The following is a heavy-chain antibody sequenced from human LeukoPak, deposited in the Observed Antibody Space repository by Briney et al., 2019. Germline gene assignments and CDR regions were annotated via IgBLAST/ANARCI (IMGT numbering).Heavy chain of an antibody. CDR2: FDPEDGKT. D-gene: IGHD3-16*02. V-gene: IGHV1-24*01. CDR1: GYTFTGYY. Sequence: ASVKVSCKASGYTFTGYYMHWVRQAPGKGLEWMGSFDPEDGKTIYAQKFQGRVTMTEDTSTDTAYMELNSLRSEDTAVYYCGTTPFMITFGGVIVERDYWGQGTLVTVSS. CDR3: GTTPFMITFGGVIVERDY. J-gene: IGHJ4*02.